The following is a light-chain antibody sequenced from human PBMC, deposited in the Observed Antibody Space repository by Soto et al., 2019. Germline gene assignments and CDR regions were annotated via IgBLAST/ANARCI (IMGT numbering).Light chain of an antibody. V-gene: IGKV3-20*01. CDR3: QQFGSSPGFT. CDR1: QNINSRY. J-gene: IGKJ3*01. CDR2: GAS. Sequence: EIVLTQSPGTLSLSPGERATLSCRASQNINSRYLAWYQQKPGQAPRLLIYGASSRATGIPDRFSGSGSGTDFTLTLSRLEPEDFAVSYCQQFGSSPGFTFGPGTKVDIK.